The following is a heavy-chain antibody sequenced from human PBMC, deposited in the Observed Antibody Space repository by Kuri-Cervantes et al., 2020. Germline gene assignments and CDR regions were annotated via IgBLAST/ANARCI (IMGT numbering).Heavy chain of an antibody. J-gene: IGHJ6*02. D-gene: IGHD2-21*02. CDR3: ARLCGGDCYSMGGYYYYGMDV. Sequence: ASVKVSCKASGYTFTGYYIHWVRQAPGQGLEWMGWINPNSGGTSYTQNFQGRVTMTRDTSISTAYMELSRLRSDDTAVYYCARLCGGDCYSMGGYYYYGMDVLGQRTTVTVSS. V-gene: IGHV1-2*02. CDR1: GYTFTGYY. CDR2: INPNSGGT.